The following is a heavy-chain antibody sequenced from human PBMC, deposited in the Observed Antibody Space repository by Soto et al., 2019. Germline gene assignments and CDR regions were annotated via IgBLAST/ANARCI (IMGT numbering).Heavy chain of an antibody. J-gene: IGHJ3*02. D-gene: IGHD2-21*02. V-gene: IGHV1-69*01. CDR2: IIPIFGTA. CDR1: GGTFSSYA. CDR3: ARDKVVTRRYAFDI. Sequence: QVQLVQSGAEVKKPGSSVKVSCKASGGTFSSYAISWVRQAPGQGLEWMGGIIPIFGTANYAQKFQGRVTVTEDGSTSTDYLELSSLRSEVTAVYYCARDKVVTRRYAFDIWGQGTMVTVSS.